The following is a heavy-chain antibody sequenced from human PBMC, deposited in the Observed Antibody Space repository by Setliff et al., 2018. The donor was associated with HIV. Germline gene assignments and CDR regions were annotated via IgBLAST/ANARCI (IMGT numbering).Heavy chain of an antibody. CDR1: GDSISNYY. CDR3: ARATYYDFWRGNLYGMDV. CDR2: IYTTGST. Sequence: SETLSLTCTVSGDSISNYYWSWVRQPPGKGLEWIGYIYTTGSTNYNPSLKSRVTMSVDTSKNQFSLRLTSVTAADTAVYYCARATYYDFWRGNLYGMDVWGQGTAVTVSS. D-gene: IGHD3-3*01. V-gene: IGHV4-4*09. J-gene: IGHJ6*02.